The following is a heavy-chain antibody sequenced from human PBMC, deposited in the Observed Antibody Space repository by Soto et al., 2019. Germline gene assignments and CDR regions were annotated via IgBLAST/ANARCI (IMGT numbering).Heavy chain of an antibody. Sequence: PSETLSLTCTVSGVSISNTSYYWGWIRQSPGKGLEWIGTIYYSGKTYYHPALKSRVTISVDTSNNRFSLKLSCVTAADTAVYYCARSIAAAGNWFDPWGQGTLVTVSS. D-gene: IGHD6-13*01. CDR2: IYYSGKT. V-gene: IGHV4-39*01. CDR1: GVSISNTSYY. J-gene: IGHJ5*02. CDR3: ARSIAAAGNWFDP.